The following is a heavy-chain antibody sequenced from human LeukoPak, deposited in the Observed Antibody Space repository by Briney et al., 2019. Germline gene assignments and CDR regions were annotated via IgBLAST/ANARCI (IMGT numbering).Heavy chain of an antibody. CDR2: INHSGST. CDR3: ARVGRDGYNWTFDY. D-gene: IGHD5-24*01. J-gene: IGHJ4*02. Sequence: SETLSLTCAVYGGSFSGYYWSWIRQPPGKGLELLGEINHSGSTNYNPSLKSRVTISVDTSKNQFSLKLSSVTAADTAVYYCARVGRDGYNWTFDYWGQGTLVTVSS. V-gene: IGHV4-34*01. CDR1: GGSFSGYY.